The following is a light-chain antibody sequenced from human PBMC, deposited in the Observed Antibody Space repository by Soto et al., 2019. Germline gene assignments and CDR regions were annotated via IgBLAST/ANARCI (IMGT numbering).Light chain of an antibody. CDR2: KVS. CDR1: QSLVHSDGNTY. V-gene: IGKV2-30*02. CDR3: MRGTHWTTYT. J-gene: IGKJ2*01. Sequence: DVVMTQSPLSLPVTLGQPASISCRSSQSLVHSDGNTYLNWLQQRPGQSPRRLIYKVSNRDSGVPDRFSGSGSGTKFTLKISRVEAEDVGVYYCMRGTHWTTYTFGQGTKLEIK.